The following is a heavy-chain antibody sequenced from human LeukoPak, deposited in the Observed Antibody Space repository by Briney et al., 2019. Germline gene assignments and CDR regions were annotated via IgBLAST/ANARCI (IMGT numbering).Heavy chain of an antibody. CDR2: INPRGGGA. V-gene: IGHV1-46*01. Sequence: ASVKVSCKASGGTFSSYAISWVRHAPGQGLEWMGVINPRGGGATYAQNFQGRVTLTSDTSTSTFYMELSSLRSEDTAVYYCARERGYCGAGTCYHFDNWGQGTLVTVSS. D-gene: IGHD2-15*01. CDR3: ARERGYCGAGTCYHFDN. J-gene: IGHJ4*02. CDR1: GGTFSSYA.